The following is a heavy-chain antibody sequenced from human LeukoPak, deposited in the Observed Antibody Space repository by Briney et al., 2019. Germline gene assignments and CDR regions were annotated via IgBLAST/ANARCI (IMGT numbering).Heavy chain of an antibody. J-gene: IGHJ5*02. CDR2: IYYSGST. CDR3: ARQKWLRQGDNRFDA. D-gene: IGHD5-12*01. Sequence: SSETLSLTCAVPGDSISSSSWSWIWQPPGEGLEWIGYIYYSGSTNYNTYLKSRVTISVDTSKNQFSLKLSSVTAADTAVYYCARQKWLRQGDNRFDAWGQGTLVTVSS. V-gene: IGHV4-59*08. CDR1: GDSISSSS.